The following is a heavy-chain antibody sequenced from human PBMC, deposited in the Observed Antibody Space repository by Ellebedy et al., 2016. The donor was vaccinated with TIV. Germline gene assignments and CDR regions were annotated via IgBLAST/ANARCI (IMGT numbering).Heavy chain of an antibody. V-gene: IGHV1-69*06. Sequence: SVKVSCXASGGTFSSYAISWVRQAPGQGLEWMGGIIPIFGTANYAQKFQGRVTITADKSTSTAYMELSSLRSEDTAVYYCARSGGSSLQDNWFDPWGQGTLVTVSS. CDR1: GGTFSSYA. CDR3: ARSGGSSLQDNWFDP. CDR2: IIPIFGTA. D-gene: IGHD2-15*01. J-gene: IGHJ5*02.